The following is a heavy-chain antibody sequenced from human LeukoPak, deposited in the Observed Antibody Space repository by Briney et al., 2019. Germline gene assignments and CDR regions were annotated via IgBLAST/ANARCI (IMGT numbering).Heavy chain of an antibody. CDR3: ARPAIPYCSSTSCYYYYMDV. D-gene: IGHD2-2*01. V-gene: IGHV4-61*02. Sequence: SETLSLTCTVSGDSISSDDYYWSWIRQPAGKGLEWIGRFSASGNSNYNPSLKSRLTISVDTSKNQFSLKLTSVTAADTAVYYCARPAIPYCSSTSCYYYYMDVWGKGTTVTISS. CDR2: FSASGNS. J-gene: IGHJ6*03. CDR1: GDSISSDDYY.